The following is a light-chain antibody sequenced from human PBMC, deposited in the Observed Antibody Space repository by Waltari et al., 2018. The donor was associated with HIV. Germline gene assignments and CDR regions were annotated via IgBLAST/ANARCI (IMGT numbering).Light chain of an antibody. CDR1: QSVNTY. Sequence: EIVLTQSPATLSLSPGERATLSCRASQSVNTYLAWYQQKPGQAPRLLIYDASNRATGTPARFSGSGSGTDFTLTISSLEPEDFAVYYCQQRSNWPPEITFGQGTRLEIK. J-gene: IGKJ5*01. CDR3: QQRSNWPPEIT. CDR2: DAS. V-gene: IGKV3-11*01.